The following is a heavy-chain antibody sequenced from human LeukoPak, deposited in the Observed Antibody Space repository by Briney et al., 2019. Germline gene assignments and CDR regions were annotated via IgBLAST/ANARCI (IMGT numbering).Heavy chain of an antibody. CDR3: ASRYCGGDGYKHPGDY. CDR1: GVTVSSNQ. CDR2: IYSGGST. V-gene: IGHV3-66*01. J-gene: IGHJ4*02. Sequence: PGGTLRLSCEVSGVTVSSNQMSWVRQAPGKGLEWVSVIYSGGSTYYADSVKGRFTISRDKSKNTLYLQMNSLRAEDTAVYYCASRYCGGDGYKHPGDYWGQGTLVTVSS. D-gene: IGHD2-21*02.